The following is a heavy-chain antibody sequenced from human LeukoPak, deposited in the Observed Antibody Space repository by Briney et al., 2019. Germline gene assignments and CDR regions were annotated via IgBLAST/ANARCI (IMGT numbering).Heavy chain of an antibody. CDR3: AKGLLRLVVTGPFDY. CDR2: ISGSGGST. D-gene: IGHD3-16*01. CDR1: GFTFSSYA. V-gene: IGHV3-23*01. J-gene: IGHJ4*02. Sequence: GGSLRLSCAASGFTFSSYAMSWVRQAPGKGLEWVSAISGSGGSTYYADSVKGRFTISRDNSKNTLYLQMNSLRAEDTAVYYCAKGLLRLVVTGPFDYWGQGTLVTVSS.